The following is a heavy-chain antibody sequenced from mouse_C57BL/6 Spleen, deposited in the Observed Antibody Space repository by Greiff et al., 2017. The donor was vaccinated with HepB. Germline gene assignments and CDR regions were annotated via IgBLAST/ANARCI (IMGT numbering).Heavy chain of an antibody. V-gene: IGHV3-1*01. Sequence: VQLQESGPGMVKPSQSLSLTCTVTGYSITSGYDWHWIRHFPGNKLEWMGYISYSGSPNYNPSLKSRISITHDTSKNHFFLKLNSVTTEDTATYYCAREGHWYFDVWGTGTTVTVSS. J-gene: IGHJ1*03. CDR2: ISYSGSP. CDR3: AREGHWYFDV. CDR1: GYSITSGYD.